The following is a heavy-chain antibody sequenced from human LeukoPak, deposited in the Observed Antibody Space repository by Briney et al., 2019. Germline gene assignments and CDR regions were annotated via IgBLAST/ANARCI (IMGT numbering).Heavy chain of an antibody. Sequence: ASVKVSCKASGGTFISYAISWVRQAPGQGLEWMGGIIPIFGTANYAQKFQGRVTITTDESTSTAYMELSSLRSEDTAVYYCATTRMGPYSGYDYGMDVWGQGTTVTVSS. V-gene: IGHV1-69*05. D-gene: IGHD5-12*01. CDR1: GGTFISYA. CDR3: ATTRMGPYSGYDYGMDV. CDR2: IIPIFGTA. J-gene: IGHJ6*02.